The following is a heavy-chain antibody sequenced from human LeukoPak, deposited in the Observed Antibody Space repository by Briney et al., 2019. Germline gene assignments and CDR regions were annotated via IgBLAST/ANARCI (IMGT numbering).Heavy chain of an antibody. J-gene: IGHJ4*02. CDR2: IYTTGTT. CDR3: DY. D-gene: IGHD3-10*01. Sequence: SVTLSLTCTVSGGSINSYYWGWVRQPAGKGLEWIGRIYTTGTTNYSPSLKSRLTMSLDTSKNQFSLKFCGRQGYTASYYFVDYWSQGTLVTVSS. V-gene: IGHV4-4*07. CDR1: GGSINSYY.